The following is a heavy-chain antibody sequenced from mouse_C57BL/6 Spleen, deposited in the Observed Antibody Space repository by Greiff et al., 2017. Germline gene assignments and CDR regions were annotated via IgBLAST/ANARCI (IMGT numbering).Heavy chain of an antibody. CDR3: TRSGGIYYGNSFDY. CDR2: IDPETGGT. J-gene: IGHJ2*01. Sequence: VQLQQSGAELVRPGASVTLSCKASGYTFTDYEMHWVKQTPVHGLEWIGAIDPETGGTAYNQKFKGKAILTADKSSSTAYMERRSLTSEDSAVYYCTRSGGIYYGNSFDYWGQGTTLTVSS. V-gene: IGHV1-15*01. CDR1: GYTFTDYE. D-gene: IGHD2-1*01.